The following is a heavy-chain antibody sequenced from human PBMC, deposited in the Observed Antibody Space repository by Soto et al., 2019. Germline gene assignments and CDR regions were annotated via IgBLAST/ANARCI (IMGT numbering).Heavy chain of an antibody. V-gene: IGHV4-4*07. CDR3: ARDGLDVSGSYSTSYYFDY. J-gene: IGHJ4*02. Sequence: SETLSLTCTVSGGSISSYYWSWIRQPAGKGLEWIGRIYTSGSTNYNPSLKSRVTMSVDTSKNQFSLKLSSVTAADTAVYFCARDGLDVSGSYSTSYYFDYWGQGTLVTV. CDR1: GGSISSYY. CDR2: IYTSGST. D-gene: IGHD3-10*01.